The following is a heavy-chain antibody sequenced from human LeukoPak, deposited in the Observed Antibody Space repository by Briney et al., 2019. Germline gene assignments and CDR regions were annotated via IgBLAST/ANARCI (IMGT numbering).Heavy chain of an antibody. D-gene: IGHD6-6*01. CDR1: GLIFTNYA. Sequence: GGSLRLSCAASGLIFTNYAMNWVRQAPGKGLEWVSAISGGGDYTYYADSVKGRFTISRDNSKNTLYLQMNSLGAEDTAVYYCAKSSSVYYYMDVWGKGTTVTVSS. V-gene: IGHV3-23*01. CDR3: AKSSSVYYYMDV. CDR2: ISGGGDYT. J-gene: IGHJ6*03.